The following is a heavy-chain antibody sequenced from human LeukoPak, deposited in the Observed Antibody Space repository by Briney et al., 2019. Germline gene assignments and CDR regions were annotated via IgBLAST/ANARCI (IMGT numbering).Heavy chain of an antibody. D-gene: IGHD6-19*01. Sequence: SEALSLTCTVSGGSISSYYWSWIRQPPGKGLEWIGYIYYSGSTNYNPSLTSRVTISVDTSKNQFSLKLRSVTAADTAVYYCARSYSSGWPPNFDYWGQGTLVTVSS. CDR1: GGSISSYY. V-gene: IGHV4-59*01. CDR3: ARSYSSGWPPNFDY. CDR2: IYYSGST. J-gene: IGHJ4*02.